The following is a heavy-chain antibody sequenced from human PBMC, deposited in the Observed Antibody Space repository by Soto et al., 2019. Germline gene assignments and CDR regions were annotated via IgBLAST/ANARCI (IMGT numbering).Heavy chain of an antibody. V-gene: IGHV1-8*01. Sequence: QVQLVQSGAEVKKPGASVKVFCKASGYTFTSYDINWVRQATGQGLEWMGWMNPNSGNTGYAQKFQGRVTMTRNTSISTAYMELSSLRSEDTAVYYCARRTYYYDSSGYYRYFDYWGQGTLVTVSS. CDR2: MNPNSGNT. CDR3: ARRTYYYDSSGYYRYFDY. J-gene: IGHJ4*02. D-gene: IGHD3-22*01. CDR1: GYTFTSYD.